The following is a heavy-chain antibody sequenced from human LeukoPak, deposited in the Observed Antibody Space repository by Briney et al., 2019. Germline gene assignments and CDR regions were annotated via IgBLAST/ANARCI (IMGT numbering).Heavy chain of an antibody. V-gene: IGHV3-48*03. CDR2: ISSSDNTI. CDR3: ARGRTIGDGYNAGAFDI. D-gene: IGHD5-24*01. CDR1: GFTFSSYE. J-gene: IGHJ3*02. Sequence: GGSLRLSCAASGFTFSSYEMNWVRQAPGKGLEWVSYISSSDNTIYYVDSVKGRFTISRDNAKNSLYLQMNSLRAEDTAVYYCARGRTIGDGYNAGAFDIWGQGTMVTVSS.